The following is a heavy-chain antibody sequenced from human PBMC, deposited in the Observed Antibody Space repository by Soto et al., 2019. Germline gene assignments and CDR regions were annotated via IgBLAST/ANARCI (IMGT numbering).Heavy chain of an antibody. CDR1: GFSLTTRGVG. V-gene: IGHV2-5*02. CDR2: IYLDDDK. CDR3: AHIPNYYQYDWFDP. J-gene: IGHJ5*02. Sequence: QITLKESGPTLVKPTQTLTLTCTFSGFSLTTRGVGVGWIRRPPGKALECLALIYLDDDKRYSPSLQSRLSITKDTSKNRVVLTMTNVDPVDTATYYCAHIPNYYQYDWFDPWGQGTLVSVSS. D-gene: IGHD3-16*01.